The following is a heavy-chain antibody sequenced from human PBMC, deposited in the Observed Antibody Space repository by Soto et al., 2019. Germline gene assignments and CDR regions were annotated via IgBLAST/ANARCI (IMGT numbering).Heavy chain of an antibody. D-gene: IGHD2-8*01. Sequence: SGPTLVNPTQTLTLTCTFSGFSLSTSGMCVSWIRQPPGKALEWLALIDWDDDKYYSTSLKTRLTISKDTSKNQVVLTMTNMDPVDTATYYCARINHVYGTNGVCYTEYFDDWGQGTLVTVSS. CDR1: GFSLSTSGMC. CDR2: IDWDDDK. V-gene: IGHV2-70*01. CDR3: ARINHVYGTNGVCYTEYFDD. J-gene: IGHJ4*02.